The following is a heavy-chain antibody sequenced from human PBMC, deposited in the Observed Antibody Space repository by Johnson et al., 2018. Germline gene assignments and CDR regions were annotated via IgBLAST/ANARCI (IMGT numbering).Heavy chain of an antibody. V-gene: IGHV3-20*04. J-gene: IGHJ1*01. CDR2: INWNGRTS. CDR1: GFTFDDYG. CDR3: ARVTTDFYDSSGYGFQH. D-gene: IGHD3-22*01. Sequence: VQLVETGGTIVRPGESXTLSCAASGFTFDDYGLTWVRHAPGKGLEWVSTINWNGRTSGYGDSVKGRITISRDDAKNSLYLQMNSLRAEDTGVYYCARVTTDFYDSSGYGFQHWGQGTLVTVSS.